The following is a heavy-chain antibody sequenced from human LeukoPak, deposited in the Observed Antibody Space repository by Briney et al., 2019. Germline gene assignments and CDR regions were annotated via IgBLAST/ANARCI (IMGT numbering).Heavy chain of an antibody. Sequence: SETLSLTCTVSGGSISSGSYYWSWIRQPAGKGLEWIGRIYTSGSTNYNPSLKSRVTISVDTSKNQFSLKLSSVTATDTAVYYCARFTTYAAAIDYWGQGTLVTVSS. CDR2: IYTSGST. CDR3: ARFTTYAAAIDY. V-gene: IGHV4-61*02. J-gene: IGHJ4*02. CDR1: GGSISSGSYY. D-gene: IGHD2-2*01.